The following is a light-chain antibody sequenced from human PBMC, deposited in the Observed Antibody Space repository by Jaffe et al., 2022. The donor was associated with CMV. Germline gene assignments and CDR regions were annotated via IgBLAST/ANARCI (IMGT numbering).Light chain of an antibody. CDR1: QGISSY. J-gene: IGKJ4*01. CDR3: QQLKSSPLT. Sequence: IQLTQSPSSLSASVGDRVTITCRASQGISSYLAWYQQKPGKAPNLLIYAASTLQSGVPSRFRGSGSGTDFTLTISSLQPEDFAAYYCQQLKSSPLTFGGGTKVEI. V-gene: IGKV1-9*01. CDR2: AAS.